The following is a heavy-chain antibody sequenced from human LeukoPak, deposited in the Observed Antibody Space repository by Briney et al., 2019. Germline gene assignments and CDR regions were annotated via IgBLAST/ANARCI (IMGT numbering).Heavy chain of an antibody. Sequence: ASVKVSCKASGYTFTSYGISWVRQATGQGLEWMGWMNPNSGNTGYAQKFQGRVTMTRNTSISTAYMELSSLRSEDTAVYYCARGRYRDSSGYYGAFDIWGQGTMVTVSS. CDR1: GYTFTSYG. D-gene: IGHD3-22*01. V-gene: IGHV1-8*02. J-gene: IGHJ3*02. CDR3: ARGRYRDSSGYYGAFDI. CDR2: MNPNSGNT.